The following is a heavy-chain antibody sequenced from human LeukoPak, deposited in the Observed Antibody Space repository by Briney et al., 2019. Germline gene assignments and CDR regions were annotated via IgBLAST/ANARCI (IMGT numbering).Heavy chain of an antibody. Sequence: GGSLRLSCAPSGFSVSNNYMSWVRQAPGKGLEWVSVLYNGGSTYYADSVKGRFTISRDDSKNTLYLQMNSLSAEDTAVYYCARGGGFGGFILNRFDTWGQGTMVTVSS. V-gene: IGHV3-53*01. CDR3: ARGGGFGGFILNRFDT. CDR1: GFSVSNNY. J-gene: IGHJ3*02. D-gene: IGHD3-10*01. CDR2: LYNGGST.